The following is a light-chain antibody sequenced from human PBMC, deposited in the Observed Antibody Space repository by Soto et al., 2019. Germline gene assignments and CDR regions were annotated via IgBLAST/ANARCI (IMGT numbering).Light chain of an antibody. CDR2: TSG. Sequence: IQMTQSPSSLSASVGDRVTITCRASQRITTYLNWYQQKPGEAPKLLISTSGTLQRGVPSRFSGSGAGTDFTLTITALRPEDFATLFCQQTYSTTYTFGQGTKLEIK. J-gene: IGKJ2*01. CDR3: QQTYSTTYT. CDR1: QRITTY. V-gene: IGKV1-39*01.